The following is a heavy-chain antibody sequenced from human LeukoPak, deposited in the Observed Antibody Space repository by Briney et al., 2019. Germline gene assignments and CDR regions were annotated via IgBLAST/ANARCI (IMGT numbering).Heavy chain of an antibody. Sequence: PSETLSVTCTVSGGSISSYYWSWIRQPPGKGLEWIGYIYYSGSTNYNPSLKSRVTISVDTSKNQFSLKLSSVTAADTAVYYCARHESWTGRPFDYWGQGTLVTVSS. D-gene: IGHD3-10*01. CDR3: ARHESWTGRPFDY. CDR2: IYYSGST. J-gene: IGHJ4*02. V-gene: IGHV4-59*08. CDR1: GGSISSYY.